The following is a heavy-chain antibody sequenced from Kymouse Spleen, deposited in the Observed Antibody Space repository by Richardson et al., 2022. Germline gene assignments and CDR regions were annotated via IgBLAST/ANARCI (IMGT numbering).Heavy chain of an antibody. CDR3: ARSPLLRYFDWFDY. Sequence: QVQLVESGGGVVQPGRSLRLSCAASGFTFSSYGMHWVRQAPGKGLEWVAVIWYDGSNKYYADSVKGRFTISRDNSKNTLYLQMNSLRAEDTAVYYCARSPLLRYFDWFDYWGQGTLVTVSS. CDR1: GFTFSSYG. D-gene: IGHD3-9*01. J-gene: IGHJ4*02. CDR2: IWYDGSNK. V-gene: IGHV3-33*01.